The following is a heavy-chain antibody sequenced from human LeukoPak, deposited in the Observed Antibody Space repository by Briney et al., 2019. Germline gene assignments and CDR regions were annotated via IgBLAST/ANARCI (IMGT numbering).Heavy chain of an antibody. CDR2: IYHSGST. D-gene: IGHD3-16*01. J-gene: IGHJ4*02. CDR3: ARGGDLAYFDY. CDR1: GGSISTYF. Sequence: KPSETLSLTCTVSGGSISTYFWSWIRQPPGKGLEWIGYIYHSGSTYYNPSLKSRVTISVDRSKNQLSLKLSSVTAADTAVYYCARGGDLAYFDYWGQGTLVTVSS. V-gene: IGHV4-30-2*01.